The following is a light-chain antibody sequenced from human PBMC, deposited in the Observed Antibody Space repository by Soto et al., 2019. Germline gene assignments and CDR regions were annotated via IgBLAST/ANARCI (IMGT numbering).Light chain of an antibody. J-gene: IGKJ3*01. CDR3: QQYGSSLFT. CDR2: GAS. CDR1: QSIGEN. V-gene: IGKV3D-15*01. Sequence: EIEVTQSPATLSVSPGERVTLSCRASQSIGENLAWYQQKPGQAPRLLIYGASTRAAGIPGRFSGSGSGTDFTLTISSLQSEDFAVYYCQQYGSSLFTFGPGTKVDFK.